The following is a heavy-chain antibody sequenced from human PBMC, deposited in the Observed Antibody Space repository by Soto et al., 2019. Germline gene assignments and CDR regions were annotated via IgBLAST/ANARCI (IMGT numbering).Heavy chain of an antibody. D-gene: IGHD1-26*01. J-gene: IGHJ4*02. CDR1: GFTFSSYW. CDR2: IKQDGSEK. CDR3: ARGSAAEWELALDY. V-gene: IGHV3-7*05. Sequence: VQLVESGGGLVQPGGSLRLSCAASGFTFSSYWMSWVRQAPGKGLEWVANIKQDGSEKYYVDSVKGRFTISRDNAKNSLYLQMNSLRAEDTAVYYCARGSAAEWELALDYWGQGTLVTVSS.